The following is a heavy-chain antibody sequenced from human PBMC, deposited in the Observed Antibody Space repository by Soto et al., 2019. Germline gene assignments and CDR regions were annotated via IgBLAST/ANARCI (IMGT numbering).Heavy chain of an antibody. D-gene: IGHD6-19*01. Sequence: PSETLSLTCTVSGGSISSGDYYWSWIRQTPGKGLEWIGYMYYSGSTHYNPSLKSRVTISMDTSRTQFSLKLTSVAAADTAVYYCSRVQWLTSQGSYPFDIWGQGTKVTVSS. CDR1: GGSISSGDYY. V-gene: IGHV4-30-4*01. CDR2: MYYSGST. J-gene: IGHJ3*02. CDR3: SRVQWLTSQGSYPFDI.